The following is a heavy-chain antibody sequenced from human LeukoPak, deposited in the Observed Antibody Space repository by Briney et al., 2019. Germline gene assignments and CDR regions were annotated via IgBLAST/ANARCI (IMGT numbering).Heavy chain of an antibody. D-gene: IGHD3-22*01. CDR3: ARNTYYYDSSGYHSAEYFQH. CDR1: GGSISSSSYY. Sequence: SETLSLTCTVSGGSISSSSYYWGWIRQPPGKGLEWIGSIYYSGSTYYNPPLKSRVTISVDTSKSQFSLKLSSVTAADTAVYYCARNTYYYDSSGYHSAEYFQHWGQGTLVTVSS. V-gene: IGHV4-39*01. J-gene: IGHJ1*01. CDR2: IYYSGST.